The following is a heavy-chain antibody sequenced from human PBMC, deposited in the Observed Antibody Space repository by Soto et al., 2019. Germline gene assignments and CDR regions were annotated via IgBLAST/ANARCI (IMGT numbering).Heavy chain of an antibody. CDR1: RFTFSSYW. CDR3: TTASGAKGY. V-gene: IGHV3-7*03. J-gene: IGHJ4*02. CDR2: IKQDGSEK. D-gene: IGHD4-17*01. Sequence: VGSLRISCXASRFTFSSYWINWVRQAPGKGLEWVASIKQDGSEKYYVDSVKGRFTISRDNAKNSLYLQMNSLRAEDTAVYYCTTASGAKGYWGQGTLVTVSS.